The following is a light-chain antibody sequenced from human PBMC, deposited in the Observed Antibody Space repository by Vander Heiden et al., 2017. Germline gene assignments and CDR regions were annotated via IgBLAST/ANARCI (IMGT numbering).Light chain of an antibody. CDR2: AAS. V-gene: IGKV1-39*01. Sequence: DIQLTHSPSSLSASVGDRVTITCRASQSISSYLNWYQQKPGKAPKLLIYAASSLQSGVPSRFSGSGYGKDFTLTISSRQPEDFAAYYCQRTDSNHMSTFGQGTKMXIK. J-gene: IGKJ2*01. CDR1: QSISSY. CDR3: QRTDSNHMST.